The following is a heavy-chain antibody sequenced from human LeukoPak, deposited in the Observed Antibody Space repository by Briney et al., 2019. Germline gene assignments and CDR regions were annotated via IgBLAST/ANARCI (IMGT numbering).Heavy chain of an antibody. CDR3: ARARDKGSKAARSIYHYYYMDV. Sequence: PSETLSLTCAVYGGSFSGYYWSWIRQPPGKGLEWIGEINHSGSTNYNPSLKSRVTISVDTSKNQFSLKLSSVTAADTAVYYCARARDKGSKAARSIYHYYYMDVWGKGTTVTVSS. V-gene: IGHV4-34*01. CDR1: GGSFSGYY. D-gene: IGHD1-26*01. CDR2: INHSGST. J-gene: IGHJ6*03.